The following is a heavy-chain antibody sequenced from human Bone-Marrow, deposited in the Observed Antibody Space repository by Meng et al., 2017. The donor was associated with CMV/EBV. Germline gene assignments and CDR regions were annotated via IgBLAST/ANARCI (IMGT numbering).Heavy chain of an antibody. CDR1: GGSISSYY. CDR3: AKDPAYRANPGVYFDY. J-gene: IGHJ4*02. CDR2: IYYSGST. D-gene: IGHD3-16*01. Sequence: SETLSLTCTVSGGSISSYYWSWIRQPPGKGLEWIGYIYYSGSTNYNPSLKSRVTISVDTSKNQFSLKLSSVTAADTAVYYCAKDPAYRANPGVYFDYWGQGTLVTVSS. V-gene: IGHV4-59*01.